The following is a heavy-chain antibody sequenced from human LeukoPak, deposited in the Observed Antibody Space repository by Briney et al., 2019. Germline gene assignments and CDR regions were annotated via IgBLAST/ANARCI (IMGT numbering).Heavy chain of an antibody. V-gene: IGHV4-31*03. CDR2: IYYSGST. CDR3: ARHRRWLLADYFDY. J-gene: IGHJ4*02. D-gene: IGHD5-24*01. Sequence: SQTLSLTCTVSGGSISSGGYYWSWIRQHPGKGLEWIGYIYYSGSTYYNPSLKSRVTISVDTSKNQFSLKLSSVTAADTAVYYCARHRRWLLADYFDYWGQGTLVTVSS. CDR1: GGSISSGGYY.